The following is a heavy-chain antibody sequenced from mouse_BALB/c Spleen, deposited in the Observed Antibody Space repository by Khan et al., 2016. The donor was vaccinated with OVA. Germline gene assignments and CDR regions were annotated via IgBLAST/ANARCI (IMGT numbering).Heavy chain of an antibody. CDR1: GYSITSGYA. J-gene: IGHJ2*01. Sequence: VQLKESGPGLVKPSQSLSLTCTVTGYSITSGYAWNWIRQFPGNKLEWMGYISYSGVSSYTPSLKSRISFTRDTSKNQFFLQLNSVTTEDTATYYCARGNYYGNYFDYWGQGTTLSVSS. CDR2: ISYSGVS. D-gene: IGHD1-1*01. CDR3: ARGNYYGNYFDY. V-gene: IGHV3-2*02.